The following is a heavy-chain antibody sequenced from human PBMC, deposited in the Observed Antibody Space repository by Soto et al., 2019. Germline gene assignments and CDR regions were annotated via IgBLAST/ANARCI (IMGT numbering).Heavy chain of an antibody. V-gene: IGHV1-2*04. J-gene: IGHJ4*02. Sequence: QVQLVQSGAEVKKPGASVKVSCKASGYTSTGYYMHWVRQAPGQGLEWMGWINPNSGGTNYAQKFQGWVTMTRDTSISTAYMELSRLRSDDTAVYYCARMSVVRGKPFDYWGQGTLVTVSS. CDR1: GYTSTGYY. CDR3: ARMSVVRGKPFDY. CDR2: INPNSGGT. D-gene: IGHD3-10*01.